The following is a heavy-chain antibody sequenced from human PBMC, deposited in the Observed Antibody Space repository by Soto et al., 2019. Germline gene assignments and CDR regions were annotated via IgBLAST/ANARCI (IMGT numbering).Heavy chain of an antibody. CDR3: VRGRSDSLLDV. J-gene: IGHJ6*02. CDR1: GFTLNSYS. D-gene: IGHD2-15*01. Sequence: GGSLRLSCAGSGFTLNSYSMNWVRQAPGKGLEWVSYIGSSRTTIHYADVVKGRFTISRDDAKNSLYLQMNSLRDDDTAVYYCVRGRSDSLLDVWGQGTTVTVSS. CDR2: IGSSRTTI. V-gene: IGHV3-48*02.